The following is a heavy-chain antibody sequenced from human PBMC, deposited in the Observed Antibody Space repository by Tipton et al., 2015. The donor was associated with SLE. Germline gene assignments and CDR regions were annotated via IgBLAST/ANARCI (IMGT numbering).Heavy chain of an antibody. J-gene: IGHJ6*03. V-gene: IGHV4-61*02. CDR2: IYTSGST. Sequence: TLSLTCTVSGGSISSGSYYWSWIRQPAGKGLEWIGRIYTSGSTNYNPSLKSRVTISIDTSKNHFCLKVNSVAAADTAVYYCARGYYYYMDVWGKGTTVTVSS. CDR3: ARGYYYYMDV. CDR1: GGSISSGSYY.